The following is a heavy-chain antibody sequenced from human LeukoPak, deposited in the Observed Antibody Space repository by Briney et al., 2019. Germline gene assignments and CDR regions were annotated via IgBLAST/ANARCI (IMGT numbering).Heavy chain of an antibody. CDR2: INHSGST. CDR3: AREAAYYDSSTLNYYYYYMDV. Sequence: SETLSLTCAVYGGSFSGYYWSWIRQPPGKGLEWIGEINHSGSTNYNPSLKSRVAISVDTSKNQFSLKLSSVTAADTAVYYCAREAAYYDSSTLNYYYYYMDVWGKGTTVTVSS. V-gene: IGHV4-34*01. D-gene: IGHD3-22*01. CDR1: GGSFSGYY. J-gene: IGHJ6*03.